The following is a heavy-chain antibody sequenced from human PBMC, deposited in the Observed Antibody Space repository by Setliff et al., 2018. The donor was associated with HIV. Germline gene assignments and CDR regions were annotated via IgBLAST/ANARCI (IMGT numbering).Heavy chain of an antibody. CDR2: IIPIIDTT. Sequence: GASVKVSCKASGGSFDMHTISWVRQAPGQGLEFVGRIIPIIDTTNYAQKFQGRVTITADKSANTTYMELRSLRSEDTAIYYCATMSRSRRNWAIFDYWGQGVLVTV. V-gene: IGHV1-69*08. CDR3: ATMSRSRRNWAIFDY. J-gene: IGHJ4*02. CDR1: GGSFDMHT. D-gene: IGHD2-21*01.